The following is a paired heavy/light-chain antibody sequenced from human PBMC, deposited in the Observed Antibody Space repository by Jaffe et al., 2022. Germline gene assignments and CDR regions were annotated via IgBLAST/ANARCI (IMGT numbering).Heavy chain of an antibody. CDR2: VDYGGGA. D-gene: IGHD3-16*01. V-gene: IGHV4-38-2*02. J-gene: IGHJ3*02. Sequence: QVQLQESGPGLVRPSETLSLSCTVSGYSIINNDFWGWIRQPPGKGLEWIATVDYGGGASYSASLKSRLSKSVDTSRNKFSLNLRSVTAADTAVYYCAREAHRGGGFDIWGQGTLVTVSS. CDR3: AREAHRGGGFDI. CDR1: GYSIINNDF.
Light chain of an antibody. CDR2: DVT. CDR1: SSDIGGYNY. Sequence: QSALTQPASVSGSLGQSITISCTGTSSDIGGYNYVSWYQQHPGRAPKLLIYDVTNRPSGVSNRFSGSKSGNTASLTISGLQADDEADYYCNSYRTSSTLVFGGGTKLTVL. CDR3: NSYRTSSTLV. V-gene: IGLV2-14*03. J-gene: IGLJ3*02.